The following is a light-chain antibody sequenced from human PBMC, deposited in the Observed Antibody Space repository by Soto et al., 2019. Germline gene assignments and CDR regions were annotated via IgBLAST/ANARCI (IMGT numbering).Light chain of an antibody. J-gene: IGLJ1*01. V-gene: IGLV1-44*01. CDR2: SNN. CDR1: GSNIGRNT. CDR3: AAWDDSLNGRL. Sequence: QSVLTQPPSASGTPGQRVTISCSGSGSNIGRNTVDWYQQLPGTAPKLLIYSNNQRPSWVPDRFSGSKSGTSVSLAISGLQSEDEADYYCAAWDDSLNGRLFGTGTKLTVL.